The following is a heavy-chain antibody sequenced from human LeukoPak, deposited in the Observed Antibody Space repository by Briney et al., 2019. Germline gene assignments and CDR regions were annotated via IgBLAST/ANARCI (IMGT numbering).Heavy chain of an antibody. CDR1: GGTFSSYA. CDR2: IIPIFGTA. D-gene: IGHD2-21*01. J-gene: IGHJ3*02. CDR3: ASFLGGEANSDAFDI. V-gene: IGHV1-69*05. Sequence: SVKVSCKASGGTFSSYAISWVRQAPGQGLEWMGRIIPIFGTANYAQKFQGRVTITTDESTSRAYMELSSLRSEDTAVYYCASFLGGEANSDAFDIWGQGTMVTVSS.